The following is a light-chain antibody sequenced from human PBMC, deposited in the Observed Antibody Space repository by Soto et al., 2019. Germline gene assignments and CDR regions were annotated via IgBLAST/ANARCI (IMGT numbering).Light chain of an antibody. CDR1: SSDVGGYNY. V-gene: IGLV2-14*01. Sequence: QSVLTQPASVSXXPGQSITISCTGTSSDVGGYNYVSWYQQHPGKAPKLMIYEVSNRPSGVSNRFSGSKSGNTASLTISGLQAEDEADYYCSSYTSSSTFYVFGTGTKLTVL. J-gene: IGLJ1*01. CDR2: EVS. CDR3: SSYTSSSTFYV.